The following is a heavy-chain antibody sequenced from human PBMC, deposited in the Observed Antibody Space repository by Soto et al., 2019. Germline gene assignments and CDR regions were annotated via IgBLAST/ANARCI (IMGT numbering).Heavy chain of an antibody. J-gene: IGHJ4*02. CDR2: ISAYNGNT. CDR1: GYTFTNYG. Sequence: ASVKVSCKASGYTFTNYGINWVRQAPGQGLEGMGWISAYNGNTNYAQKLQGRVTMTTDTSTSTAYMELRSLRSDDTAVYYCAREAGYDYVWGSYRVYYFDYWGQGTLVTVS. V-gene: IGHV1-18*01. CDR3: AREAGYDYVWGSYRVYYFDY. D-gene: IGHD3-16*02.